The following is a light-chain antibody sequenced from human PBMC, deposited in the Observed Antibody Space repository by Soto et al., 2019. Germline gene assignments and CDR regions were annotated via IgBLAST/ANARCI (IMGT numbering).Light chain of an antibody. J-gene: IGKJ4*01. CDR2: GAS. Sequence: EIVLTQSPGTLSLSPGERATLSCRASQSVSSSYLAWYQQKPGQAPRLLIYGASSRATGIPDRFSGSGSGTDVTLTISRLETEDLAVYYCQQYGSSPRLTFGGGTKVEIK. V-gene: IGKV3-20*01. CDR3: QQYGSSPRLT. CDR1: QSVSSSY.